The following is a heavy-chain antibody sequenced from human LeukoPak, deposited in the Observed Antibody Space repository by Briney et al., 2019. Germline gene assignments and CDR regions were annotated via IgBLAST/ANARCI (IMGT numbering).Heavy chain of an antibody. Sequence: SVKVSCKASGGTFSSCAISWVRQAPGQGLEWMGGIIPIFGTANYAQKFQGRVTITTDESTSTAYMELSSLRSEDTAVYYCAIFASGAPPLDYWGQGTLVTVSS. V-gene: IGHV1-69*05. CDR2: IIPIFGTA. D-gene: IGHD2-8*02. CDR3: AIFASGAPPLDY. CDR1: GGTFSSCA. J-gene: IGHJ4*02.